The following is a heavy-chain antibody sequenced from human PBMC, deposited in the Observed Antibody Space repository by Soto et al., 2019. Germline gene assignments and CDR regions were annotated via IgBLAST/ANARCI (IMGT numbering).Heavy chain of an antibody. V-gene: IGHV4-31*03. D-gene: IGHD3-22*01. Sequence: TLSLTCTVSGGCISSGGYYWIWIRQHPGKGLEGIGYIYYSVSTYYNPSLKGRVTISVDTSKNQFSLKLSSVTAAYTAVYYCARLDSSGYYYGYYFDYWGQGTLVTVSS. CDR1: GGCISSGGYY. J-gene: IGHJ4*02. CDR3: ARLDSSGYYYGYYFDY. CDR2: IYYSVST.